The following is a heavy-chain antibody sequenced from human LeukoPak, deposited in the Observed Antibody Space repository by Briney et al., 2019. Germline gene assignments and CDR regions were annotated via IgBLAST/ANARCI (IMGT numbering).Heavy chain of an antibody. CDR3: ARGLDGFNYWFYFAS. J-gene: IGHJ4*02. D-gene: IGHD5-24*01. CDR2: ISDDGSNN. Sequence: PGGSLRLSCVASGFTFSNYAMHWVRQAPGKGLEWVAVISDDGSNNYYADSVKGRFTISRDNSKNTLFLQVKSLRVDDTAIYYCARGLDGFNYWFYFASWGQGTLVTVSS. CDR1: GFTFSNYA. V-gene: IGHV3-30*03.